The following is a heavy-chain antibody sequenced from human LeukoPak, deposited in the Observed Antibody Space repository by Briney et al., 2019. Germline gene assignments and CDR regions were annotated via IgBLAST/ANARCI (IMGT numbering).Heavy chain of an antibody. CDR1: GSSISSHY. CDR3: ARTGSSWPLYYYYYMDV. V-gene: IGHV4-59*11. CDR2: VSDSGST. D-gene: IGHD6-13*01. Sequence: SETLSLTCTVSGSSISSHYWSWIRQPPGKGLEWIGYVSDSGSTNYNPSLKSRVTVSVDTSKDQFSLKLTSVTAADTAVYYCARTGSSWPLYYYYYMDVWGKGTTVTVSS. J-gene: IGHJ6*03.